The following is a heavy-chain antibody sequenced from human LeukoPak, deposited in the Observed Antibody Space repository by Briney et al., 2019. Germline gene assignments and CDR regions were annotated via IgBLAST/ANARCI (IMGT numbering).Heavy chain of an antibody. Sequence: ASVKVSCKASGGTFSSYAISWVRQAPGQGLEWMGGIIPIFGTANYAQKFQGRVTITADESTSTAYMELSSLRSEDTAVYYCARATGFGELLFPFDYWGQGTLVTVSS. CDR3: ARATGFGELLFPFDY. V-gene: IGHV1-69*13. D-gene: IGHD3-10*01. CDR2: IIPIFGTA. CDR1: GGTFSSYA. J-gene: IGHJ4*02.